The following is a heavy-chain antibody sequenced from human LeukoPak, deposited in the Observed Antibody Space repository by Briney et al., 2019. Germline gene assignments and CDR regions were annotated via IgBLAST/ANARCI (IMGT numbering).Heavy chain of an antibody. D-gene: IGHD3-10*01. V-gene: IGHV1-2*04. Sequence: GASVKVSCKASGYTFTSYAMHWVRQAPGQRLEWMGWINPNSGGTNYAQKFQGWVTMTRDTSISTAYMELSRLRSDDTAVYYCARERITMVRGVLGYWGQGTLVTVSS. J-gene: IGHJ4*02. CDR2: INPNSGGT. CDR3: ARERITMVRGVLGY. CDR1: GYTFTSYA.